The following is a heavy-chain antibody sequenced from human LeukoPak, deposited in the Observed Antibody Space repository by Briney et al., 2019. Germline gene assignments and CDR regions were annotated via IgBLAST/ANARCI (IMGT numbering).Heavy chain of an antibody. Sequence: GGSLRLSCAASGFTFSDYYMSWIRQAPGKGLEWVSYISSSGSTIYYADSVKGRFTISRDNAKNSLYLQMNSLRAEDTAVYYCARHVPKIAIPLSWFDPWGQGTLVTVSS. J-gene: IGHJ5*02. CDR2: ISSSGSTI. D-gene: IGHD2-21*01. CDR3: ARHVPKIAIPLSWFDP. CDR1: GFTFSDYY. V-gene: IGHV3-11*01.